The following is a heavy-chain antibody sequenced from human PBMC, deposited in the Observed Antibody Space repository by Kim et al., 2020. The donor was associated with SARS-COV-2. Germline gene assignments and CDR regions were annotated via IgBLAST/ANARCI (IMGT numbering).Heavy chain of an antibody. CDR1: GGSISSGGYY. J-gene: IGHJ4*02. Sequence: SETLSLTCTVSGGSISSGGYYWSWIRQHPGKGLEWIGYIYYSGSTYYNPSLKSRVTISVDTSKNQFSLKLSSVTAADTAVYYCAGGYYDSSGYYYFDYWGQGTLVTVSS. CDR2: IYYSGST. V-gene: IGHV4-31*03. CDR3: AGGYYDSSGYYYFDY. D-gene: IGHD3-22*01.